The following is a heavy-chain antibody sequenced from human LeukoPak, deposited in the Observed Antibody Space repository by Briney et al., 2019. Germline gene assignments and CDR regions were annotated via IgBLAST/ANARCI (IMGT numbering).Heavy chain of an antibody. CDR1: RGTFSSYT. Sequence: ASVKVSCKASRGTFSSYTISWVRQAPGQGLEWRGGVLPIFGTANYAQKFQGRVTITADESTSTAYMELGSLRSEDTAVYYCAWSRYYVPFYYMDVWGKGTTVTVSS. CDR3: AWSRYYVPFYYMDV. V-gene: IGHV1-69*13. D-gene: IGHD3-3*01. CDR2: VLPIFGTA. J-gene: IGHJ6*03.